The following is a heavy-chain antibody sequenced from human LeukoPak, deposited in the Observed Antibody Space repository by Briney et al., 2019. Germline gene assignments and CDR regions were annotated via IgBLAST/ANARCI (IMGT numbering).Heavy chain of an antibody. Sequence: PGGSLRLSCAASGFSFGGKWMHWVRQTPGKGVVWVSRICPDGSVISYADSLKGRFTISRDNAKNTLYLQLNSLTAEDTAVYYCARDFYTDEYHSNGDDFDYWGQGSLVTVSS. V-gene: IGHV3-74*01. J-gene: IGHJ4*02. CDR1: GFSFGGKW. D-gene: IGHD3-22*01. CDR3: ARDFYTDEYHSNGDDFDY. CDR2: ICPDGSVI.